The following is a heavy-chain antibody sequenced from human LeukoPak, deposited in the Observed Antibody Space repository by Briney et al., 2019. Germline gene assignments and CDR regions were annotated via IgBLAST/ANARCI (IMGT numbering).Heavy chain of an antibody. CDR3: ARDGEQWLVRSYLDAFDI. CDR2: IYYSGST. J-gene: IGHJ4*02. Sequence: SETLSLTCTVSGGSISSYYWSWIRQPPGKGLEWIGYIYYSGSTNYNPSLESRVTISVDTSKNQFSLKLSSVTAADTAVYYCARDGEQWLVRSYLDAFDIWGQGTLVTVSS. CDR1: GGSISSYY. D-gene: IGHD6-19*01. V-gene: IGHV4-59*12.